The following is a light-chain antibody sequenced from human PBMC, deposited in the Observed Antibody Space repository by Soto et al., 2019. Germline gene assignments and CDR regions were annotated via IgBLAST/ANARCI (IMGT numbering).Light chain of an antibody. CDR1: QSVSSY. CDR3: QHLSSSSGT. V-gene: IGKV3-11*01. CDR2: NAS. J-gene: IGKJ4*01. Sequence: ETRLTQSPATRSVYAKGGVTVSCRASQSVSSYLAWYHLKPGQAPKLLIYNASNLESGIPSRFSGSGSGTEFTLTISSLEPEDFALYYCQHLSSSSGTVGGGTKVDIK.